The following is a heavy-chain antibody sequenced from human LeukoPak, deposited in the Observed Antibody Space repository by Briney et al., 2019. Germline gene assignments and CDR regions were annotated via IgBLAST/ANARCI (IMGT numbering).Heavy chain of an antibody. CDR1: GFTFDDYA. D-gene: IGHD3-22*01. CDR2: INSDGIST. Sequence: GGSLRLSCAASGFTFDDYAMHWVRQAPGKGLVWVSRINSDGISTSYADSVKGRFTISRDNAKNTLYLQMNSLRAEDTAVYYCARDGNYYDSSGPADYWGQGTLVTVSS. CDR3: ARDGNYYDSSGPADY. J-gene: IGHJ4*02. V-gene: IGHV3-74*01.